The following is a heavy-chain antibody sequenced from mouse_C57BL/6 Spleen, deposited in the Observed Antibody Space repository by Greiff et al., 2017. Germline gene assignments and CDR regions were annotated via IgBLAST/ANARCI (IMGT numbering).Heavy chain of an antibody. CDR1: GYAFSSYW. CDR3: ARGRGYGAMDY. V-gene: IGHV1-80*01. D-gene: IGHD2-10*02. J-gene: IGHJ4*01. CDR2: IYPGDGDT. Sequence: QVQLQQSGAELVKPGASVKISCKASGYAFSSYWMNWVKQRPGKGLEWIGQIYPGDGDTNYNGKFKGKATLTADKSSSTAYMQLSSLTAEDSAVYFCARGRGYGAMDYWGQGTSVTVSS.